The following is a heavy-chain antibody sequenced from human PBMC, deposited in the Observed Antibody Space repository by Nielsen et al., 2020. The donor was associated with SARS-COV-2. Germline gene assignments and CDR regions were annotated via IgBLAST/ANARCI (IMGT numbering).Heavy chain of an antibody. CDR2: ITGNSNTI. Sequence: GESLKISCAASGLTFSRYSMNWVRQAPGKGLEWVSYITGNSNTIYYADSVKGRFTISRDNAKNSLYLQMNSLRAEDTAVYYCARDGAVTMPSFFDYWGQGTLVTVSS. CDR3: ARDGAVTMPSFFDY. CDR1: GLTFSRYS. V-gene: IGHV3-48*01. J-gene: IGHJ4*02. D-gene: IGHD4-17*01.